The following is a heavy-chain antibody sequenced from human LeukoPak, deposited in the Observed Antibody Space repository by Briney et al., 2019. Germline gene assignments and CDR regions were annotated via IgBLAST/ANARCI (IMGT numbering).Heavy chain of an antibody. D-gene: IGHD6-13*01. CDR1: GFTFSHYW. J-gene: IGHJ4*02. V-gene: IGHV3-7*01. CDR2: IKQDGSEK. Sequence: GGSLRLSCAASGFTFSHYWMTWVRQAPGKGLEWGANIKQDGSEKYYVDSVKGRFTISRDNAKNSLYLQMNRLRAEDTAVYFCAXYRYSSSCYIYWGQGTLVTVSS. CDR3: AXYRYSSSCYIY.